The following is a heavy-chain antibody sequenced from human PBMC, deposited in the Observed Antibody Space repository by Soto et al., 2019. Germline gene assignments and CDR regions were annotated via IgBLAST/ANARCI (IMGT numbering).Heavy chain of an antibody. CDR1: GFTFSSYA. CDR2: ISSSGDST. J-gene: IGHJ4*02. V-gene: IGHV3-23*01. Sequence: EVQLLESGGGLVQPGGSLRLSCAASGFTFSSYAMSWVRQAPGKGLEWVSGISSSGDSTNYPDSVKGRFTISRDNSKSTLFLQMNSLRAEDTAVYYCAKVPWQLVRTHYFDYWGQGTLVTVSS. D-gene: IGHD6-6*01. CDR3: AKVPWQLVRTHYFDY.